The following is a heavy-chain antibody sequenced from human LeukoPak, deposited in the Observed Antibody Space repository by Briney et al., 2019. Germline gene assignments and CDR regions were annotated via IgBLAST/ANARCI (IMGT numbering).Heavy chain of an antibody. CDR3: ARLRWAAGDGYYFDY. CDR1: GYSFTSYW. D-gene: IGHD6-13*01. V-gene: IGHV5-51*01. Sequence: GESLRICCKGSGYSFTSYWISWVRQMPRKGLEWMVVINPGNSDTRYSPSFQGQVTISADKSITTAYLQWSSLKASDTAMYYCARLRWAAGDGYYFDYWGQGTPVTVSS. CDR2: INPGNSDT. J-gene: IGHJ4*02.